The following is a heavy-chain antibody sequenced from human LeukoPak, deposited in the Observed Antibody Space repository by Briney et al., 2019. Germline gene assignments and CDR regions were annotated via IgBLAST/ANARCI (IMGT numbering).Heavy chain of an antibody. J-gene: IGHJ4*02. D-gene: IGHD2-2*01. Sequence: PGGSLRLSCAAPGFTFNSYSFHWVRQAPGKGLEWVSYISATSGTMYYADSVRGRFTISRDNAQNSLYLQMNSLRDEDTAVYYCARAYCRSTSCYGLFEYWGQGTLVTVSS. CDR2: ISATSGTM. V-gene: IGHV3-48*02. CDR3: ARAYCRSTSCYGLFEY. CDR1: GFTFNSYS.